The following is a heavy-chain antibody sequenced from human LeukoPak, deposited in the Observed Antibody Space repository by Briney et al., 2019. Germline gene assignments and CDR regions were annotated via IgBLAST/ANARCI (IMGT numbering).Heavy chain of an antibody. CDR3: ARELAGAYYFDY. CDR2: IYYTGST. Sequence: SETLSLTCTISGGSISSYYWSWIRQPPGKGLEWIGYIYYTGSTNHNPSLKSRVTISVDTSKNQFSLKLSSVTAADTAVYYCARELAGAYYFDYWGQGTLVTVSS. CDR1: GGSISSYY. J-gene: IGHJ4*02. D-gene: IGHD7-27*01. V-gene: IGHV4-59*01.